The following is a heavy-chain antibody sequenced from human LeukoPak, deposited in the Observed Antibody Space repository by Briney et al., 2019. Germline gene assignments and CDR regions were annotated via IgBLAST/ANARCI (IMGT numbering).Heavy chain of an antibody. Sequence: GGSLRLSCAASGFTFSSYAMNWARQAPGKGMEWVSAISRSGGSTYYADCVKGRFNISRDNTRNALYVKMNTQRAGDTAVYYCAKGSVETSSTWMLHLDYWGQGTLVTVSS. CDR1: GFTFSSYA. CDR2: ISRSGGST. V-gene: IGHV3-23*01. CDR3: AKGSVETSSTWMLHLDY. J-gene: IGHJ4*02. D-gene: IGHD2/OR15-2a*01.